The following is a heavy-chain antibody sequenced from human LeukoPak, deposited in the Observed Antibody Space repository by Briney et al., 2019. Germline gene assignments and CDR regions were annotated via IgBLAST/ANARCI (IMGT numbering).Heavy chain of an antibody. J-gene: IGHJ4*02. Sequence: SVKVSCKASGGTFSSYAISWVRQAPGQGLEWMGRIIPILGIANYAQKFQGRVTITADKSTSTVYMELSSLRSEDTAVYYCARTYYDYVWGSYPRDYWGQGTLVTVSS. CDR1: GGTFSSYA. V-gene: IGHV1-69*04. CDR2: IIPILGIA. D-gene: IGHD3-16*01. CDR3: ARTYYDYVWGSYPRDY.